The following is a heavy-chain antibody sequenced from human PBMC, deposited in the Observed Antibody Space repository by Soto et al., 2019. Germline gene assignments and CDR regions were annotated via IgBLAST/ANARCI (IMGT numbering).Heavy chain of an antibody. Sequence: GASVKVSCKASGYTFTSYDINWVRQATGQGLEWMGWMNPNSGNTGYAQKFQGRVTMTRNTSISTAYMELSSLRSEDTAVYYCASVRDVLRFLEWLLYLDYWGQGTLVTVSS. CDR2: MNPNSGNT. CDR1: GYTFTSYD. J-gene: IGHJ4*02. V-gene: IGHV1-8*01. CDR3: ASVRDVLRFLEWLLYLDY. D-gene: IGHD3-3*01.